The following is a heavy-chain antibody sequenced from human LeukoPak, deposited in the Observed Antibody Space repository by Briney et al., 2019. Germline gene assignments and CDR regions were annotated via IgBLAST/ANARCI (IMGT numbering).Heavy chain of an antibody. J-gene: IGHJ3*02. V-gene: IGHV4-34*01. CDR1: GFIFSDAW. D-gene: IGHD5-12*01. CDR2: IHHSGST. CDR3: ARAQNSGYAWAAFDI. Sequence: GSLRLSCGASGFIFSDAWVSWVRQPPGKGLEWIGEIHHSGSTNYNPSLKSRVTISVDTSKNQFSLNLSSVTAADTAVYYCARAQNSGYAWAAFDIWGQGTMVTVSS.